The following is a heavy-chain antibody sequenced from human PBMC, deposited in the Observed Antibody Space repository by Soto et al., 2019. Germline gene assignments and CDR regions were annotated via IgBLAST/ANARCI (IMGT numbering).Heavy chain of an antibody. CDR3: AKSGCSSTSCHRYYYYGMDV. Sequence: GGPMRLSSAAAGFTCDDYAMHWVRQAPGKGLEWVSGISWNSGSIGYADSVKGRFTISRDNAKNSLYLQMNSLRAEDTALYYCAKSGCSSTSCHRYYYYGMDVWGQGTTVTVSS. D-gene: IGHD2-2*01. CDR1: GFTCDDYA. V-gene: IGHV3-9*01. CDR2: ISWNSGSI. J-gene: IGHJ6*02.